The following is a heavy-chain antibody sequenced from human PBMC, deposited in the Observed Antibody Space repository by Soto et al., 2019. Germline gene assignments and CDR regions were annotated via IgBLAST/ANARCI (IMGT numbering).Heavy chain of an antibody. V-gene: IGHV3-73*01. CDR1: GFTFSGAA. CDR3: TTPSINYDILTDYFNY. Sequence: GRALSLCYAASGFTFSGAAMHWVRQAPGKGLEWVGRIRSKANSDATVYAASVKGRFTISRDDSKNTAYLQMNSLKTEDTAVYYCTTPSINYDILTDYFNYWGQGSLVTVSS. J-gene: IGHJ4*02. CDR2: IRSKANSDAT. D-gene: IGHD3-9*01.